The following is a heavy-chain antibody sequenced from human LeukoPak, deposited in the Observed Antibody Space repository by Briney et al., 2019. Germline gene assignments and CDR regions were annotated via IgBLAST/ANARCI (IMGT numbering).Heavy chain of an antibody. CDR1: GGSISSYY. CDR3: ARDFGFGELPWFDP. V-gene: IGHV4-59*01. D-gene: IGHD3-10*01. J-gene: IGHJ5*02. Sequence: PSETLSLTCTVSGGSISSYYWSWIRQPPGKGLEWIGYIYYSGSTNYNPSLKSRVTISVDTSKNQFSLKLSSVTAADTAVYYCARDFGFGELPWFDPWGQGTLVTVSS. CDR2: IYYSGST.